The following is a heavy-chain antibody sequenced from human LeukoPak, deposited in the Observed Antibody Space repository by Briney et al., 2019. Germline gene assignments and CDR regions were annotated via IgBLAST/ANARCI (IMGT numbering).Heavy chain of an antibody. Sequence: PSETLSLTCTVSGGSISSYYWSWIRQPAGKGLEWIGRIYTSGSTIYNPSLKSRVTMSVDTSKNQFSLKLSSVTAADTAVYYCARDRTYYDSSGYYLAFDIWGQGTMVTVSS. CDR2: IYTSGST. D-gene: IGHD3-22*01. J-gene: IGHJ3*02. CDR3: ARDRTYYDSSGYYLAFDI. V-gene: IGHV4-4*07. CDR1: GGSISSYY.